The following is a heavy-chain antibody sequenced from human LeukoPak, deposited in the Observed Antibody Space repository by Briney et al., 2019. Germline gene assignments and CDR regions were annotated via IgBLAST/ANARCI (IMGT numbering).Heavy chain of an antibody. CDR3: AKARNVGALDY. CDR2: ISYDGSNK. CDR1: GFTFSSYA. J-gene: IGHJ4*02. Sequence: PGRSLRLSCAASGFTFSSYAMHWVRQAPGKGLEWVAVISYDGSNKYYADSVKGRFTISRDNSKNTLYLQMNSLRAEDTAVYYCAKARNVGALDYWGQGTLVTVSS. D-gene: IGHD1-26*01. V-gene: IGHV3-30-3*01.